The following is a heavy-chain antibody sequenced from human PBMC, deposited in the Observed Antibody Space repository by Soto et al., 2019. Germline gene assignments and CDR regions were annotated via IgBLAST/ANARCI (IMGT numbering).Heavy chain of an antibody. CDR2: IRSKAYGETT. CDR3: TKYAYTSRYSYFGMDV. CDR1: GFTFGDYA. Sequence: GGSLRLSCTGSGFTFGDYAMSWSRQAPGKGLEWVGVIRSKAYGETTDYAASVKGRFTIFRDDSKSIAYLQMSSLQTEDTGVYYCTKYAYTSRYSYFGMDVWGHGTTVTVSS. J-gene: IGHJ6*02. D-gene: IGHD3-16*01. V-gene: IGHV3-49*03.